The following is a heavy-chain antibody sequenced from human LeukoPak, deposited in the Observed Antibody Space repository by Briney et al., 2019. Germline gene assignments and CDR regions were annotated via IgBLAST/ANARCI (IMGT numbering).Heavy chain of an antibody. J-gene: IGHJ4*02. CDR3: AKDVGDSGSLSSDY. CDR2: ISYDGSNK. V-gene: IGHV3-30*18. D-gene: IGHD5-12*01. CDR1: GFTFSSYG. Sequence: PGRSLRLSCAASGFTFSSYGMHWVRQAPGKGLEWVAVISYDGSNKYYADSVKGRFTISRDNSKNTLYLQMNSLRAEDTAVYYCAKDVGDSGSLSSDYWGQGTLVTVSS.